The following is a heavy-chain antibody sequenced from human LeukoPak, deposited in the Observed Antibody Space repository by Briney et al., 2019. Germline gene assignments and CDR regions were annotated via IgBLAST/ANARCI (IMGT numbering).Heavy chain of an antibody. J-gene: IGHJ5*01. Sequence: GGSLRLSCAASGFTFSSYGMHWVRQAPGKGLEWVAVISFDGSHKYYADSVKGRFTISRDNSKNTLYLQMNSLRAEDTAVYYCAKSWAYSGYDSWGQGTLVTVSS. D-gene: IGHD5-12*01. CDR3: AKSWAYSGYDS. CDR1: GFTFSSYG. CDR2: ISFDGSHK. V-gene: IGHV3-30*12.